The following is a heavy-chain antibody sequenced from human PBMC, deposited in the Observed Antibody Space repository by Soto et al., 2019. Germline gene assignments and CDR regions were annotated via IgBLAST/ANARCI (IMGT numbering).Heavy chain of an antibody. CDR1: GFSFPSSGAG. Sequence: QITLKESGPTVVKPTQTLTLTCTFSGFSFPSSGAGLGWVRQPPGKALEWLAIIFWDNNKRYSPSLESRLTITTDISKNQVVLTMTNMDPVDTATYYCAHRRPYYTYNWNTGYFDIWDQGTLVTVSS. V-gene: IGHV2-5*02. CDR2: IFWDNNK. CDR3: AHRRPYYTYNWNTGYFDI. D-gene: IGHD1-1*01. J-gene: IGHJ4*02.